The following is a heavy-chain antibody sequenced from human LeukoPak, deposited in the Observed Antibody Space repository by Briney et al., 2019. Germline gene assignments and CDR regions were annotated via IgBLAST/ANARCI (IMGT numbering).Heavy chain of an antibody. J-gene: IGHJ5*02. Sequence: GGSLRLSCAASGFTFSSYGMSWVRQAPGKGLEWVAAISGSGGSTYYADSVKGRFTISRDNSKNTLYLQMNSLRAEDTAVYYCAKDRLLDYGDYVGWFDPWGQGTLVTVSS. CDR1: GFTFSSYG. V-gene: IGHV3-23*01. CDR3: AKDRLLDYGDYVGWFDP. CDR2: ISGSGGST. D-gene: IGHD4-17*01.